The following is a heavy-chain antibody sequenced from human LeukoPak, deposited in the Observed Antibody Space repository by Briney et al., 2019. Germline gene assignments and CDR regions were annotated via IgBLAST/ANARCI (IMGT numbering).Heavy chain of an antibody. D-gene: IGHD3-16*01. CDR3: AYTNNLKY. CDR2: IKHDGSEK. J-gene: IGHJ4*02. Sequence: GGSLRLSCAASGLTLSGQWMNWVRQAPGQGLEWVANIKHDGSEKYYVDSVKGRFTISGDDAKNSLSLQMNSVRAEDTAVYYCAYTNNLKYWGQGTLVTVSS. CDR1: GLTLSGQW. V-gene: IGHV3-7*01.